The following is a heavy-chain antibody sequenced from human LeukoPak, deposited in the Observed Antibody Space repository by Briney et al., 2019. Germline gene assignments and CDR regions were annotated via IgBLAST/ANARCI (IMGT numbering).Heavy chain of an antibody. CDR2: IYYTGNT. CDR3: ARQTGSGLFTLP. Sequence: ASETLSLTCTVSGVSISSSNSYWGWIRQPPGKGLEWIGSIYYTGNTYYNASLKSRVTISIDTSKNQISLRLTSVTAADTAIYYCARQTGSGLFTLPGGQGTLVTVSS. J-gene: IGHJ4*02. CDR1: GVSISSSNSY. V-gene: IGHV4-39*01. D-gene: IGHD3/OR15-3a*01.